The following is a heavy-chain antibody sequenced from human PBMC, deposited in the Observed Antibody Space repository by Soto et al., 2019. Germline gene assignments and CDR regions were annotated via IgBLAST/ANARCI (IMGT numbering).Heavy chain of an antibody. D-gene: IGHD2-15*01. J-gene: IGHJ4*02. Sequence: QLQLQESGPGLVKPAETLSLTCTVSGDSISSSTSFWGWIRQTPGKGLEWIGSIYHSGSTFYNPSLRSRVTISVDTSKNQFSLKLISVTAADTSVYFCAKSRPNHCSGESCYFMVVPQIDHWGQGTLVTVSS. CDR1: GDSISSSTSF. CDR2: IYHSGST. V-gene: IGHV4-39*01. CDR3: AKSRPNHCSGESCYFMVVPQIDH.